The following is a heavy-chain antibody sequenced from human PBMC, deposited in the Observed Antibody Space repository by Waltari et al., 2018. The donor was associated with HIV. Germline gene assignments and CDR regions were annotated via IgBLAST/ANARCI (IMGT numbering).Heavy chain of an antibody. CDR2: INYGGTA. V-gene: IGHV3-15*01. J-gene: IGHJ3*01. CDR1: GLPFTNGW. D-gene: IGHD5-12*01. Sequence: EVQLAESGGGLVKPGESLRLLCAASGLPFTNGWMHWFRQAPGKGLEWLGLINYGGTAEYAAPVRGRFTISRDDSKNTLYLQMNSLKIEDTAVYYCTTGFGGYDDGFDFWGQGTMVTVSS. CDR3: TTGFGGYDDGFDF.